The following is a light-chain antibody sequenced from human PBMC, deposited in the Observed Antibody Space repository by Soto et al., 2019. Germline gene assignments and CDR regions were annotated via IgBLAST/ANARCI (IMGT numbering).Light chain of an antibody. CDR1: QSVSSS. J-gene: IGKJ1*01. CDR3: QQYNNWPPWT. CDR2: VAT. Sequence: EIVMTQSPATLSVSPGERATLSCRASQSVSSSLAWYQQKPGQAPRLLIFVATTRATGIPARFSGSGSGTEFTLTINSLQSEDFAVYYCQQYNNWPPWTFGQGTKVEIK. V-gene: IGKV3-15*01.